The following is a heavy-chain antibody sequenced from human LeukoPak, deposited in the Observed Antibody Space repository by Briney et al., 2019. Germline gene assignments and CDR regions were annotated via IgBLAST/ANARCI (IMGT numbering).Heavy chain of an antibody. CDR3: AKQNARGGTYEPVTV. D-gene: IGHD3-16*01. Sequence: GGSLRLSCAAAGFTFSNYGMHWVRQAPGMGLEWVAFIQFDGGKRFYADSVKGRFTISRDNSKNTLSLQMNSLRVEDTAVYYCAKQNARGGTYEPVTVWGQAALVTVPS. CDR1: GFTFSNYG. CDR2: IQFDGGKR. J-gene: IGHJ4*02. V-gene: IGHV3-30*02.